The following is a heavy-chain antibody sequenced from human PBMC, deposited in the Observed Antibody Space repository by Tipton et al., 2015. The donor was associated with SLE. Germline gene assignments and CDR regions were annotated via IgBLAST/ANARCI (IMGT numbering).Heavy chain of an antibody. CDR1: GGSISSHY. CDR3: ARGDCSSTSCLDY. CDR2: IDHSGST. J-gene: IGHJ4*02. V-gene: IGHV4-34*01. Sequence: TLSLTCTVSGGSISSHYWSWIRQPPGKGLEWIGEIDHSGSTNYNPSLKSRVTISVDTSKNQFSLKLSSVTAADTAAYYCARGDCSSTSCLDYWGQGTLVTVSS. D-gene: IGHD2-2*01.